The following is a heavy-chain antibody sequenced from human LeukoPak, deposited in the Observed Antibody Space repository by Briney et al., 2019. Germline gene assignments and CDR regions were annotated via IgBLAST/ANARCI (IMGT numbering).Heavy chain of an antibody. CDR2: IYYSGST. Sequence: SETLSLTCTVSGGSVSSGSYYWSWIRQPPGKELEWIGYIYYSGSTNYNPSLKSRVTISVDTSKNQFSLKLSSVTAADTAVFYCARDQYDTWSRRGNFDSWGQGTLVIVSS. CDR3: ARDQYDTWSRRGNFDS. D-gene: IGHD3-3*01. V-gene: IGHV4-61*01. CDR1: GGSVSSGSYY. J-gene: IGHJ4*02.